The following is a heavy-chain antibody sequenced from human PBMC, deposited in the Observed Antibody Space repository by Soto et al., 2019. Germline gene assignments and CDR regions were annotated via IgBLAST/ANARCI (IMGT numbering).Heavy chain of an antibody. Sequence: NPSETLSLTCAVYGGSFSGYYWSWIRQPPGKGLEWIGEINHSGSTNYNPSLKSRVTISVDTSKNQFSLKLSSVTAADTAVYYCARHTQYSSSWYGWFDPWGQGTLVTVSS. CDR2: INHSGST. V-gene: IGHV4-34*01. J-gene: IGHJ5*02. D-gene: IGHD6-13*01. CDR3: ARHTQYSSSWYGWFDP. CDR1: GGSFSGYY.